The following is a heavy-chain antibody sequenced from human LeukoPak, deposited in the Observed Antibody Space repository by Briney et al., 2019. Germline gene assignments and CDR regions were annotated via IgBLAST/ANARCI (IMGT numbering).Heavy chain of an antibody. J-gene: IGHJ3*02. CDR3: ARRTGPFDI. D-gene: IGHD1-14*01. CDR2: IYHSGST. V-gene: IGHV4-30-2*01. CDR1: GGSISSGGYS. Sequence: PSETLPLTCAVSGGSISSGGYSWSWIRQPPGKGLEWIGYIYHSGSTYYNPSLKSRVTISVDRSKNQFSLKLSSVTAADTAVYYCARRTGPFDIWGQGTMVTVSS.